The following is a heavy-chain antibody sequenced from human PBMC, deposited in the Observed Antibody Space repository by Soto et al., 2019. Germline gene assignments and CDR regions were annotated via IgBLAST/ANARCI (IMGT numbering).Heavy chain of an antibody. Sequence: QVQLVESGGGVVQPGRSLRLSCAASGFTFSSYGMHWVRQAPGKGLEWVAVIWYDGSNRYYADSVKGRFTISRDNSKNTLYLQMNSLRAEDTAVYYCARDLRTQWFGELIGREDYGMDVWGQGTTVTVSS. V-gene: IGHV3-33*01. CDR1: GFTFSSYG. CDR2: IWYDGSNR. D-gene: IGHD3-10*01. CDR3: ARDLRTQWFGELIGREDYGMDV. J-gene: IGHJ6*02.